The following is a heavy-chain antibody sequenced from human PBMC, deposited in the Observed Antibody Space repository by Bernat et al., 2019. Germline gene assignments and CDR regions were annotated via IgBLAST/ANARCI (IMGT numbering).Heavy chain of an antibody. CDR1: GYTFINYG. V-gene: IGHV1-18*01. J-gene: IGHJ5*01. D-gene: IGHD2-2*01. CDR2: INPYNGNT. CDR3: AAAPSQVPAANIWFDP. Sequence: QVQLLQSGTDVKKPGASLRVSCKASGYTFINYGITWVRQAPGQGLEWMGWINPYNGNTNYAQTVQGRVTMTTDTSTRTAYMEMRSIRPEETAVYYCAAAPSQVPAANIWFDPWGQGTLVTVSS.